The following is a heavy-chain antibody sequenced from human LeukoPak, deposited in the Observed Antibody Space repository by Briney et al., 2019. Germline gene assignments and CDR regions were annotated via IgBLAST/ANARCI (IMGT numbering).Heavy chain of an antibody. CDR3: ARDRADGYNYGDYFDN. D-gene: IGHD5-18*01. CDR1: GFTFSDYA. J-gene: IGHJ4*02. CDR2: LSGSGAGT. V-gene: IGHV3-23*01. Sequence: PGGSLRLSCAASGFTFSDYALGWVRQAPGRGLEWVATLSGSGAGTYYSDSVQGRFTISRDNSKRTLFLQMNSLRAEDTAFYYCARDRADGYNYGDYFDNWGQGTLVTVSS.